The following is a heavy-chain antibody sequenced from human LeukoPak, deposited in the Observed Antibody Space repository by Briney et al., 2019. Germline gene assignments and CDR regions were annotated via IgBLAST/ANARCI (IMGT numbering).Heavy chain of an antibody. CDR2: ISSSGDST. Sequence: PGGSLRLSCAASGFTFRSYAMSCVRQAPGKGLEWVSAISSSGDSTYYADSVKGRFTISRDNSKNTLYLQMNSLRAEDTAMYYCAKLRPTGIAAAGTPDYWGQGTLVTVSS. CDR1: GFTFRSYA. CDR3: AKLRPTGIAAAGTPDY. J-gene: IGHJ4*02. V-gene: IGHV3-23*01. D-gene: IGHD6-13*01.